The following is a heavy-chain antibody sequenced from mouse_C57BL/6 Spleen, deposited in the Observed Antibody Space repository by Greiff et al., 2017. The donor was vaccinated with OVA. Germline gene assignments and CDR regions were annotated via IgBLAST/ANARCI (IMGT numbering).Heavy chain of an antibody. CDR2: IDPETGGT. D-gene: IGHD2-4*01. CDR3: TRSTIYYDYDDY. Sequence: VKLMESGAELVRPGASVTLSCKASGYTFTDYEMHWVKQTPVHGLEWIGAIDPETGGTAYNQKFKGKAILTADKSSSTAYMELRSLTSEDSAVYYCTRSTIYYDYDDYWGQGTTLTVSS. CDR1: GYTFTDYE. J-gene: IGHJ2*01. V-gene: IGHV1-15*01.